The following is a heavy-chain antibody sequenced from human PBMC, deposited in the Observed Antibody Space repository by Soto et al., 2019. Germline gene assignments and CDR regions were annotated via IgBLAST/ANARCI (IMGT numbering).Heavy chain of an antibody. D-gene: IGHD5-12*01. Sequence: EVQLVESGGGLVQPGGSLRLSCAASGFTLSSFWMHWVRQAPGKGLVWVSRINGDGSTTSYADSVKGRFTISRDNAKNTLYLQMNSLRAEETAVYYCTRSKDGYNLVAEYWGQGTRVTVSS. CDR2: INGDGSTT. CDR3: TRSKDGYNLVAEY. CDR1: GFTLSSFW. J-gene: IGHJ4*02. V-gene: IGHV3-74*01.